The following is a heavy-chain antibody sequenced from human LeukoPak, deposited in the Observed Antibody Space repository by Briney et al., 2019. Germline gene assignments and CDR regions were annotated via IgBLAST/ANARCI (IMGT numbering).Heavy chain of an antibody. V-gene: IGHV3-30-3*01. CDR3: ARDGSRGDGYNLSYYYYYGMDV. J-gene: IGHJ6*02. CDR1: GFTFSSHA. Sequence: GGSLRLSCAASGFTFSSHAMHWVRQAPGKGLEWVAVISYDGSNKYYADSVKGRFTISRDNSKNTLYLQMNSLRAEDTAVYYCARDGSRGDGYNLSYYYYYGMDVWGQGTTVTVSS. D-gene: IGHD5-24*01. CDR2: ISYDGSNK.